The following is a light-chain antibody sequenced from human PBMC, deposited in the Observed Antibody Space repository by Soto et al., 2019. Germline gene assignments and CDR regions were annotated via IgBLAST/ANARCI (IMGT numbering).Light chain of an antibody. CDR3: QSYDSSLSGYV. V-gene: IGLV1-40*01. Sequence: QSALTQPPSVSEAPGQRVTISCTGSSSNIGAGYEAHWYQQVPGTAPKLLIYENNNRPSGVPDRFSGSKPGTSASLAITGLQAEDEAEYYCQSYDSSLSGYVFGTGTKLTVL. J-gene: IGLJ1*01. CDR1: SSNIGAGYE. CDR2: ENN.